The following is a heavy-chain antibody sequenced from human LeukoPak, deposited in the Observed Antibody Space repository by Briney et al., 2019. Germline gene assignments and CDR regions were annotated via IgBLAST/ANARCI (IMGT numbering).Heavy chain of an antibody. CDR1: GYTFTGYY. CDR3: ARDAFTIFGVVMGIGDY. D-gene: IGHD3-3*01. J-gene: IGHJ4*02. V-gene: IGHV1-2*02. CDR2: INPNSGGT. Sequence: ASVKVSCKASGYTFTGYYMHWVRQAPGQGLEWMGWINPNSGGTNYAQKFQGRVTMTRDTSISTAYMELSRLRSDDTAVYYCARDAFTIFGVVMGIGDYWGQGTLVTVSS.